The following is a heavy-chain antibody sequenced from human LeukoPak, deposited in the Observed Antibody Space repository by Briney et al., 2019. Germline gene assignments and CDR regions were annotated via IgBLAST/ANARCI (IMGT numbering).Heavy chain of an antibody. V-gene: IGHV4-59*08. J-gene: IGHJ3*02. CDR3: ARRPTHIAVAQRFSFDI. CDR2: IYYSGST. Sequence: SETLSLTCTVSGGSISSYYWSWIRQPPGKGLEWIGYIYYSGSTNYNPSLKSRVTISVDTSKNQSSLKLSSVTAADTAVYYCARRPTHIAVAQRFSFDIWGQGTMVTVSS. CDR1: GGSISSYY. D-gene: IGHD6-19*01.